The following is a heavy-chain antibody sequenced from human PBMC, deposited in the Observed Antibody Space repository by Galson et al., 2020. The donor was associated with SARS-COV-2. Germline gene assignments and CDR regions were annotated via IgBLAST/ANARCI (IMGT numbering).Heavy chain of an antibody. J-gene: IGHJ4*02. Sequence: GGSLRLSCAASGFTFDDYTMHWVRQAPGKGLEWVSLISWDGGSTYYADSVKGRFTISRDNSKNSLYLQMNSLRTEDTALYYCAKVMVRGVIKAGIFDYWGQGTLVTVSS. CDR3: AKVMVRGVIKAGIFDY. CDR1: GFTFDDYT. CDR2: ISWDGGST. V-gene: IGHV3-43*01. D-gene: IGHD3-10*01.